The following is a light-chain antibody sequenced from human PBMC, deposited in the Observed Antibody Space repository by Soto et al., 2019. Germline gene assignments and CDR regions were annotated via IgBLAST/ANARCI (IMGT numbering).Light chain of an antibody. CDR1: QSVKNNY. Sequence: EIVLKQSPDTLSLSPGERATLSCRASQSVKNNYLAWYQQKPGQAPRFLIYDASSRPTGIPDRFSGSGSGTDFTLTISRLEPEEFAVYYCQQNGSTPLTFGGGTKV. J-gene: IGKJ4*01. CDR3: QQNGSTPLT. V-gene: IGKV3-20*01. CDR2: DAS.